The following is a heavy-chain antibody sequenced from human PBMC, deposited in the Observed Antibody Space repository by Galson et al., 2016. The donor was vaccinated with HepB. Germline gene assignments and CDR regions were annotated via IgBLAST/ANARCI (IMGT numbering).Heavy chain of an antibody. Sequence: SLRLSCAASGFSFSNYGVHWVRQAPGKGLEWVALISYDGSNKYSTDSVKGRFSISRDDSKNKLYLQMNSLRAEDTALYYCASAIVGTTYFDYWGQGTLVTVSS. D-gene: IGHD1-26*01. J-gene: IGHJ4*02. CDR1: GFSFSNYG. V-gene: IGHV3-30*03. CDR2: ISYDGSNK. CDR3: ASAIVGTTYFDY.